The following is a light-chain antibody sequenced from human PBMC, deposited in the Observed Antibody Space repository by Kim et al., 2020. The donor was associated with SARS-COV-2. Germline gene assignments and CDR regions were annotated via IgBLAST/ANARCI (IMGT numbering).Light chain of an antibody. CDR3: QSYDSSLRKL. Sequence: QSVLTQPPSVSGAPGQRVTISCTGSSSNIGAGYNVHWYQQLPGTAPKLLIYANTNRPSGVPDRFSGSKSGTSASLAITGLQAEDEADYYCQSYDSSLRKLFGGGTKLTVL. CDR1: SSNIGAGYN. J-gene: IGLJ2*01. CDR2: ANT. V-gene: IGLV1-40*01.